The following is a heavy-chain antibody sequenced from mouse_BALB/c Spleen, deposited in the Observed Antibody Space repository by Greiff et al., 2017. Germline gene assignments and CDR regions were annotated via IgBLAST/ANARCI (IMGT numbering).Heavy chain of an antibody. CDR3: AAREYCPGENDYGMDY. CDR1: GFTFSSYA. Sequence: EVQLVESGGGLVKPGGSLKLSCAASGFTFSSYAMSWVRQTPEKRLEWVATISSGGSYTYYPDSVKGRSTISRDNAKNTQYLQMSSLRSEDTAIYYCAAREYCPGENDYGMDYWGQGTSVTVSS. D-gene: IGHD2-10*02. V-gene: IGHV5-9-3*01. J-gene: IGHJ4*01. CDR2: ISSGGSYT.